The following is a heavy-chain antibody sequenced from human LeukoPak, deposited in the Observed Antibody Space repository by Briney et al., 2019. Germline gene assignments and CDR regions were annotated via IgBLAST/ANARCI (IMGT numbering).Heavy chain of an antibody. CDR3: ARRQGSSSYIDN. CDR1: GGSISSSSYY. D-gene: IGHD6-13*01. Sequence: PSETLSLTCTVSGGSISSSSYYWVWIRQPSGKGLEWIGNIFYSGSTYYNPSLKSRVTISVDTSKNQFSLKLSSVTAADTAVYYCARRQGSSSYIDNWGQGTRVSVSS. J-gene: IGHJ4*02. V-gene: IGHV4-39*01. CDR2: IFYSGST.